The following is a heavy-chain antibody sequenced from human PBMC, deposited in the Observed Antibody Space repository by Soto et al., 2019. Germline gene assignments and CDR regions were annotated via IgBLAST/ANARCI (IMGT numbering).Heavy chain of an antibody. V-gene: IGHV1-18*04. D-gene: IGHD3-22*01. CDR1: GYTFTSYG. J-gene: IGHJ4*02. Sequence: ASVKVSCKASGYTFTSYGISWVRQAPGQGLEWMGWISAYNGNTNYAQKLQGRVTMTTDTSTSTAYMELRSLRSDDTAVYYCARDPNYYDRSDDFDYWGQVTLVTVS. CDR2: ISAYNGNT. CDR3: ARDPNYYDRSDDFDY.